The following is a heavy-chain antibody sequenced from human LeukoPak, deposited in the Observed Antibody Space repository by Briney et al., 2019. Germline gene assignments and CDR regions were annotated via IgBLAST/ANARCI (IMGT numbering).Heavy chain of an antibody. D-gene: IGHD4-11*01. Sequence: PGGSLRLSCAASGFTFSSYSMNWVRQAPGKGLEWVSSISSSSSYIYYADSVKGRFTISRDNAKNSLYLQMNSLRAEDTAVYYCARDAVTTVTMFDYWGQGTLVTVSS. J-gene: IGHJ4*02. CDR2: ISSSSSYI. CDR3: ARDAVTTVTMFDY. CDR1: GFTFSSYS. V-gene: IGHV3-21*01.